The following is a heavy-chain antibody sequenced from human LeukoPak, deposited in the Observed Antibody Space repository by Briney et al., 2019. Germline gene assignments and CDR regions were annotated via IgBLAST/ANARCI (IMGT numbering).Heavy chain of an antibody. D-gene: IGHD2-2*01. CDR3: ARDRDIVVVPAAYNWFDP. J-gene: IGHJ5*02. CDR1: GFTFSSYE. V-gene: IGHV3-48*03. CDR2: ISSSGSTI. Sequence: GGSLRLSCAASGFTFSSYEMNWVRQAPGKGLEWVSYISSSGSTIYYADSVKGRFTISRDNAKNSLYLQMNSLRAEDTAVYCCARDRDIVVVPAAYNWFDPWGQGTLVTVSS.